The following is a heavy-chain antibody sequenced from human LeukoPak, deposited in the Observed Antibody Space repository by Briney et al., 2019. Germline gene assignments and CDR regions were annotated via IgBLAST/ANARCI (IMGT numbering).Heavy chain of an antibody. CDR2: ISAYSGNT. CDR3: ARDRDGDLPPFDY. CDR1: GYTFTSYG. V-gene: IGHV1-18*04. J-gene: IGHJ4*02. Sequence: GASVKVSCKASGYTFTSYGISWVRRAPGQGLEWMGWISAYSGNTNYAQKLQGRVSMTTDTSTTTAYMELRSLRSDDTALYYCARDRDGDLPPFDYWGQGTLVTVSS. D-gene: IGHD4-17*01.